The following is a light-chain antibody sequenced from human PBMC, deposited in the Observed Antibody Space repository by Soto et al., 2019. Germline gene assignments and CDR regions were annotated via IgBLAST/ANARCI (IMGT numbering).Light chain of an antibody. V-gene: IGLV2-14*01. CDR2: EVS. CDR1: SSDVGSYNY. Sequence: LTQPASVSGSPGQSNTISFTGTSSDVGSYNYVSWYQQHPGKAPKLMIYEVSDRPSGISSRFSGSKSGNTASLTISGLQTEEEADYYCSSYTSSSTLFGTGTKGTVL. CDR3: SSYTSSSTL. J-gene: IGLJ1*01.